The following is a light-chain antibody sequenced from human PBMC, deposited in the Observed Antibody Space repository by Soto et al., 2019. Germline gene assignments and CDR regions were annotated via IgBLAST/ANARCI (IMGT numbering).Light chain of an antibody. CDR2: SNN. Sequence: QSVLTQPPSASGTPGQRVTISCSGSSSNIGSNCVYWYQQLPGTAPKLLIYSNNQRPSGVPDRFSGSKSGTSASLAISGLRSEDEADYYCAAWDDSLSGPGVFGGGTKLTVL. V-gene: IGLV1-47*02. CDR1: SSNIGSNC. CDR3: AAWDDSLSGPGV. J-gene: IGLJ2*01.